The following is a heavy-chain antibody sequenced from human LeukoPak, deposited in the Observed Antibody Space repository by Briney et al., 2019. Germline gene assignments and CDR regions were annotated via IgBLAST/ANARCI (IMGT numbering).Heavy chain of an antibody. CDR2: NSDFGSS. J-gene: IGHJ6*02. D-gene: IGHD6-19*01. CDR3: ARHSGGDGYNYNGMDV. V-gene: IGHV3-21*06. CDR1: GFTFGSYY. Sequence: GGSLRLSCTASGFTFGSYYINWVRQAPGKGLEWVSSNSDFGSSHHADSVKGRFTTFRDNAKNSVHLQMNSLRVEDTAIYYCARHSGGDGYNYNGMDVWGQGTMVTVSS.